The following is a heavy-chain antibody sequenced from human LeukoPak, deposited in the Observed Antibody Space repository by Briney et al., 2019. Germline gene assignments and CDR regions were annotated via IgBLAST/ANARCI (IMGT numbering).Heavy chain of an antibody. V-gene: IGHV4-39*01. CDR2: IYSSGST. CDR3: ARHTWSGTVEFDP. J-gene: IGHJ5*02. Sequence: SETLSLTCSVSGGSISSSSYYWGWIRQPPGKGLEWIGSIYSSGSTYYSPSLESRVTISVDTSKNQFSLKLSSVTAADTAMYFCARHTWSGTVEFDPWGQGTLVTVSS. D-gene: IGHD1-1*01. CDR1: GGSISSSSYY.